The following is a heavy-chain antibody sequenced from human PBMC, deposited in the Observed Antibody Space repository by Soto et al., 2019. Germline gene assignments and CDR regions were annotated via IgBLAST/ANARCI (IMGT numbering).Heavy chain of an antibody. CDR1: GGSFSGYY. J-gene: IGHJ4*02. Sequence: QVQLQQWGAGLLKPSETLSLTCAVYGGSFSGYYWSWIRPPPGKGLEWIGEINHSGSTNYNPSLKSRVTISVDTSKNQFSLKLSSVTAADTAVYYCARPQVAGLFDYWGQGTLVTVSS. V-gene: IGHV4-34*01. CDR2: INHSGST. CDR3: ARPQVAGLFDY. D-gene: IGHD6-19*01.